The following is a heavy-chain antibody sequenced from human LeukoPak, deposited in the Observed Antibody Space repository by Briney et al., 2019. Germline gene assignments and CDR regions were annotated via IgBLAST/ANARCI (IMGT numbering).Heavy chain of an antibody. Sequence: ASVKVSCKASGGTFSSYTISWVRQAPGQGLEWMGRIIPILGIANYAQKFQGRVTITADKSTSTAYMELSSLRSEDAAVYYCARLLGDSSSGPMDVWGQGTTVTVSS. V-gene: IGHV1-69*02. D-gene: IGHD6-6*01. CDR2: IIPILGIA. CDR1: GGTFSSYT. J-gene: IGHJ6*02. CDR3: ARLLGDSSSGPMDV.